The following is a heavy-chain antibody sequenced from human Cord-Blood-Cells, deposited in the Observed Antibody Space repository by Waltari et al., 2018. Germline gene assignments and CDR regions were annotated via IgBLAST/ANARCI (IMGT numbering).Heavy chain of an antibody. CDR1: GYTFTSYA. CDR3: ARDQGGDYDAFDI. Sequence: QVQLVQSGAEVKKPGASAKVSCKDSGYTFTSYAIHWVRQAPGQRLEWMGWINAGNGNTKYSQKFQGRVTITRDTSASTAYMELSSLRSEDTAVYYCARDQGGDYDAFDIWGQGTMVTVSS. J-gene: IGHJ3*02. D-gene: IGHD2-21*02. CDR2: INAGNGNT. V-gene: IGHV1-3*01.